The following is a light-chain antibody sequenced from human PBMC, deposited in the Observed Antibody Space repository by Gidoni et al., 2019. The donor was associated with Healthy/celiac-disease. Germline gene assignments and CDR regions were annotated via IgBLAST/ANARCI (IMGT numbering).Light chain of an antibody. J-gene: IGKJ4*01. V-gene: IGKV3D-7*01. CDR1: QSVSSSY. CDR2: GAS. Sequence: PGERVTLSCRASQSVSSSYLTWYQQKPGQAPRLLIYGASTRATSIPARFSGSGSGTDFTLTISSLQPEDFAVYYCQQDYNLPRTFGRXTKVEIK. CDR3: QQDYNLPRT.